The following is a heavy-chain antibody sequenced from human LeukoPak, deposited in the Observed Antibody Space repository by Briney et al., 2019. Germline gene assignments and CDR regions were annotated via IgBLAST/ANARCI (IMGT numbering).Heavy chain of an antibody. CDR3: ASTPDIVVVVAATQADY. J-gene: IGHJ4*02. CDR2: INHSGST. V-gene: IGHV4-34*01. CDR1: GGSFSGYY. D-gene: IGHD2-15*01. Sequence: SETLSLTCAVYGGSFSGYYWSWIRQPPGTGLEWIGEINHSGSTNYNPSLKSRVTISVDTSKNQFSLKLSSVTAADTAVYYCASTPDIVVVVAATQADYWGQGTLVTVSS.